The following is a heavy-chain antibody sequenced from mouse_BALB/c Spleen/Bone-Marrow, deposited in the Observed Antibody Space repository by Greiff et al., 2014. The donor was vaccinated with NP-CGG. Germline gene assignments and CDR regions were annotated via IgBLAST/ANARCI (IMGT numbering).Heavy chain of an antibody. Sequence: QVHVKQSGAELVKPGASVKLSCKASGYTFTSYYMYWVKQRPGQGLEWIGGINPNNGNTNFSETFKSKATLTVDKSFSTAYMQLSSLTSEDSAVYYCTRRDYWGQGTTLTVSS. J-gene: IGHJ2*01. V-gene: IGHV1S81*02. CDR1: GYTFTSYY. CDR2: INPNNGNT. CDR3: TRRDY.